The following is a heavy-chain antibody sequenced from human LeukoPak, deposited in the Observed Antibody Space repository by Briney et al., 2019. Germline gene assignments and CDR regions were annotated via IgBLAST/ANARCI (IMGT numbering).Heavy chain of an antibody. J-gene: IGHJ6*03. CDR2: INHSGST. CDR1: GGSFSGYY. Sequence: SETLSLTCAVYGGSFSGYYWSWIRQPPGKGLEWIGEINHSGSTNYNPSLKSRVTISVDTSKNQFSLKLSSVTAADTAVYYCAREMGLWFGDQNANYMDVWGKGTTVTISS. D-gene: IGHD3-10*01. V-gene: IGHV4-34*01. CDR3: AREMGLWFGDQNANYMDV.